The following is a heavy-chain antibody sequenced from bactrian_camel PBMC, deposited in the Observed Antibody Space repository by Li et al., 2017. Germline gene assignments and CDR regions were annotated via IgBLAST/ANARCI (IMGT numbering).Heavy chain of an antibody. CDR1: GYTYNRNC. CDR3: AAYCPLTY. Sequence: HVQLVESGGGSVQAGGSLRLSCAASGYTYNRNCMAWFRQAPGKEREGVAIIGSSGSTGYADSVKGRFTISRDNAKNTLYLLMNSLKIEDTAVYYCAAYCPLTYWGQGTQVTVS. CDR2: IGSSGST. D-gene: IGHD1*01. J-gene: IGHJ4*01. V-gene: IGHV3S55*01.